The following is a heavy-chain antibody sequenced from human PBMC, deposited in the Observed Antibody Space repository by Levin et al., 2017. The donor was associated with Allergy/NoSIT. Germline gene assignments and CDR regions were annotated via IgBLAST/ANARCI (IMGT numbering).Heavy chain of an antibody. J-gene: IGHJ3*02. D-gene: IGHD3-10*01. CDR1: GDSVSSNSAA. CDR2: TYYRSKWYN. V-gene: IGHV6-1*01. Sequence: PSETLSLTCAISGDSVSSNSAAWNWIRQSPSRGLEWLGRTYYRSKWYNDYAVSVKSRITINPDTSKNQFSLQLNSVTPEDTAVYYCARAWTMVRGVISINDAFDIWGQGTMVTVSS. CDR3: ARAWTMVRGVISINDAFDI.